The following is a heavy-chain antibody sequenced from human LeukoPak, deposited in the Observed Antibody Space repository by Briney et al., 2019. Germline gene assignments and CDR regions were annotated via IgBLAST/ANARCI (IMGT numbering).Heavy chain of an antibody. D-gene: IGHD5-12*01. Sequence: GGSLRLSCAASGFSFSNYAMSWVRQAPGEGLEWVSVIIASSGSTFYADSVKGRFTISRDKSKNTLYLQMKSLRAEDTAVYYCAKGGYDYVEIGYFDYWGQGTLVTVSS. CDR1: GFSFSNYA. CDR2: IIASSGST. J-gene: IGHJ4*02. V-gene: IGHV3-23*01. CDR3: AKGGYDYVEIGYFDY.